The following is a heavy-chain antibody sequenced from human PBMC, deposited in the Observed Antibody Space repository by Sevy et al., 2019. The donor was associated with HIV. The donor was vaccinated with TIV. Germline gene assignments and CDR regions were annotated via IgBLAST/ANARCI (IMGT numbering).Heavy chain of an antibody. J-gene: IGHJ4*02. CDR3: AREGCTIPQDY. CDR1: GFTFSKYS. D-gene: IGHD2-2*02. V-gene: IGHV3-23*01. CDR2: LSFDCGKI. Sequence: GGSLRLSCAASGFTFSKYSMSWVRQPPGKGLEWVSTLSFDCGKINYATSVKGRVTISRENSKSSGYLQMNNLRAEDTDVYYYAREGCTIPQDYWGQGTLVTVSS.